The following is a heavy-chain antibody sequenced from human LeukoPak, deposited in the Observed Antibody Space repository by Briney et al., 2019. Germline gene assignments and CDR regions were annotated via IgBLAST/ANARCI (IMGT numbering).Heavy chain of an antibody. J-gene: IGHJ4*02. CDR2: INTDGSSI. CDR3: ARIPATATALDC. CDR1: GFSFSSYW. D-gene: IGHD6-13*01. V-gene: IGHV3-74*01. Sequence: GGSLRLSCAASGFSFSSYWMHWVRQAPGKGLVWVSRINTDGSSISYADSVKGRFTISRDNAKNTLSLQMNSLRAEDTAVYYCARIPATATALDCWGQGTLVTVSS.